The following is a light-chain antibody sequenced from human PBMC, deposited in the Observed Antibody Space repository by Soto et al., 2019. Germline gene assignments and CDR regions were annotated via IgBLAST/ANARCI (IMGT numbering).Light chain of an antibody. CDR3: QQYGTSEII. J-gene: IGKJ5*01. V-gene: IGKV3-20*01. CDR2: DTS. CDR1: QSLTNSF. Sequence: EFVLTQPPGTLSLSPGERATLSCRASQSLTNSFIAWHQQRPGQAPRLLIYDTSSRASGIPDRFSGSGSGTDFTLTISRLEPEDFAVFYCQQYGTSEIIFGQGTRLEI.